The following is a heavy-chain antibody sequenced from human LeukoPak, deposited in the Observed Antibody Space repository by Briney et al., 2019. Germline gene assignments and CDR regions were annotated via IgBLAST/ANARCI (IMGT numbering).Heavy chain of an antibody. CDR1: GFTFSNAW. D-gene: IGHD3-3*01. CDR2: IKSKTDGGTT. J-gene: IGHJ6*03. V-gene: IGHV3-15*01. Sequence: EGSLRLSAAASGFTFSNAWMRWVRQAPGKGLEWVGRIKSKTDGGTTDYAAPVEGRFTISRDDSKNTLYLQMNSLKTEDTAVYYCTTLTSTFGVVFPPNYYYYYYMHVWGKGTTVTVSS. CDR3: TTLTSTFGVVFPPNYYYYYYMHV.